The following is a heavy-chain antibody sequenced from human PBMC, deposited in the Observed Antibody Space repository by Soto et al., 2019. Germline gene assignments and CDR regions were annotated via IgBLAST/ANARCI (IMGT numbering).Heavy chain of an antibody. Sequence: ASVKVSCKASGYTFTSYGISWVRQAPGQGLEWMGWISAYNGNTNYAQKLQGRVTMTTDTSTSTAYMELRSLRSDDTAVYYCARDFPFHGSIAAAVPFDYWGQGTLVTVSS. CDR1: GYTFTSYG. CDR3: ARDFPFHGSIAAAVPFDY. J-gene: IGHJ4*02. D-gene: IGHD6-13*01. V-gene: IGHV1-18*01. CDR2: ISAYNGNT.